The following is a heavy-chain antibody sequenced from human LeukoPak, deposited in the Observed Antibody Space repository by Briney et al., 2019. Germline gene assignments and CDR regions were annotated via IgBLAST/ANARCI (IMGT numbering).Heavy chain of an antibody. CDR3: ARFDYYDSSGIDY. V-gene: IGHV4-59*08. CDR2: IYYSGTT. Sequence: PSETLSLTCTVSGGSISSYYWSWIRQPPGKGLEWIGYIYYSGTTNYNPSLKSRVTISVDTSKNQFSLKLSSVTAADTAVYYCARFDYYDSSGIDYWGQGTLVTVSS. J-gene: IGHJ4*02. D-gene: IGHD3-22*01. CDR1: GGSISSYY.